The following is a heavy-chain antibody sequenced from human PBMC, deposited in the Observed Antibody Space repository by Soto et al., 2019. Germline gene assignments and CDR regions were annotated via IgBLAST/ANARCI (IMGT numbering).Heavy chain of an antibody. CDR3: VRASGPFDL. J-gene: IGHJ2*01. CDR1: GFPFSVYG. V-gene: IGHV3-33*01. CDR2: IWSDGSNK. Sequence: QMQLVESGGGVVQPGKSLTLSCGGSGFPFSVYGIHWVRQAPGKGLEWVAVIWSDGSNKYYGDSVKGRFTISRDNSKNTLYLRMNSLRAEDTAVYYCVRASGPFDLWGRGTLVTVSS.